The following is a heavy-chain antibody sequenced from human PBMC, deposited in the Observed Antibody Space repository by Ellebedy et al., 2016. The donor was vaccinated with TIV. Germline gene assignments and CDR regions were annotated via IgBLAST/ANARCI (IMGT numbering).Heavy chain of an antibody. CDR1: GYTFTSYG. Sequence: ASVKVSCKASGYTFTSYGISWVRQAPGQGLEWMGWISAYNGNTNYAQKLQGRVTMTTDTSTSTAYMELRSLRSDDTAVYYCASTVGATMGDAFDIWGQGTMVTVSS. D-gene: IGHD1-26*01. CDR3: ASTVGATMGDAFDI. J-gene: IGHJ3*02. V-gene: IGHV1-18*04. CDR2: ISAYNGNT.